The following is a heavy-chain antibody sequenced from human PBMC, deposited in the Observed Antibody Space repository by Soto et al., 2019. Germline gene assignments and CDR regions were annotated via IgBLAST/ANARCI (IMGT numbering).Heavy chain of an antibody. Sequence: GGSLRLSCAVSGITFENYAMSWVRQAPGRGLEWVSVISGGAGRTFDADSVKGRFTISRDNSRKILYLQMNSLRVDDTALYYCAKASGGYSSSSRALFDYWGQGTLVTVSS. V-gene: IGHV3-23*01. CDR1: GITFENYA. D-gene: IGHD6-6*01. J-gene: IGHJ4*02. CDR2: ISGGAGRT. CDR3: AKASGGYSSSSRALFDY.